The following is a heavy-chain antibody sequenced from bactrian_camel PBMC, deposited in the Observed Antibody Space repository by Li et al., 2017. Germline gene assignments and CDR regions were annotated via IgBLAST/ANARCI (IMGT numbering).Heavy chain of an antibody. CDR2: IYTDGGTT. Sequence: VQLVESGGGSVQSGGSLRLSYTYSGLTLSWSLCMGWFRQAQGKEREGVAAIYTDGGTTTCADAVKGRFTISHDNAKNTVYLEMNSLKPEDTAVYYCAADRLNVQAQWTTGAKEPRSPSP. V-gene: IGHV3S40*01. CDR1: GLTLSWSLC. D-gene: IGHD3*01. J-gene: IGHJ7*01.